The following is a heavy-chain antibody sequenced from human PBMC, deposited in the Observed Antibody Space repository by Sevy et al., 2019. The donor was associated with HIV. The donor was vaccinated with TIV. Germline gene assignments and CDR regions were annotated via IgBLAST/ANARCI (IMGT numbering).Heavy chain of an antibody. V-gene: IGHV3-11*01. D-gene: IGHD2-15*01. J-gene: IGHJ4*02. CDR3: ARGPCSGGSCLLYFDY. CDR2: ISSSGSTI. Sequence: GGSLRLSCAASGFTFSDYYMSWIRQAPGKGLEWVSYISSSGSTIYYADSVKGRFTISRDNAKNPLYLQMNSLRAEDTAVYYCARGPCSGGSCLLYFDYWGQGTLVTVSS. CDR1: GFTFSDYY.